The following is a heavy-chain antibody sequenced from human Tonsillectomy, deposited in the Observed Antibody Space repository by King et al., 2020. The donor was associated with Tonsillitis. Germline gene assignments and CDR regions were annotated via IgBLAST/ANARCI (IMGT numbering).Heavy chain of an antibody. D-gene: IGHD3-3*01. Sequence: VQLVESGGGVVQPGWSLRLSCAASGFIFSSYGMHWVRQAPGKGLEWVAVISYDGSNNYYADSVKGRFTISRDNFKNTLYLQMNSLRAEDTAVYYCAKAYYDFWSGYYWSGMDVWGQGTTVTVSS. CDR2: ISYDGSNN. V-gene: IGHV3-30*18. CDR1: GFIFSSYG. J-gene: IGHJ6*02. CDR3: AKAYYDFWSGYYWSGMDV.